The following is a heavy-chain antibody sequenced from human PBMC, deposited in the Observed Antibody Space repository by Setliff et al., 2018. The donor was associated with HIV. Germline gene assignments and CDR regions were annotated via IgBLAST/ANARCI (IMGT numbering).Heavy chain of an antibody. CDR1: GGSISGHY. CDR2: VYSNGNT. CDR3: ARFYYHYDSTNDAFDI. V-gene: IGHV4-59*08. J-gene: IGHJ3*02. Sequence: SETLSLTCTVSGGSISGHYWSWIRQTPGKGLEWIGYVYSNGNTDYNPSLKSRVTISVDTSKNQFSLKLSSVTAADTAVYYCARFYYHYDSTNDAFDIWGQGTMVTVSS. D-gene: IGHD3-22*01.